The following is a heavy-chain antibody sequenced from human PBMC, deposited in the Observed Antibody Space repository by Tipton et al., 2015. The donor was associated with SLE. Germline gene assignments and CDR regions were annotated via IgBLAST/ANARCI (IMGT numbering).Heavy chain of an antibody. J-gene: IGHJ3*02. V-gene: IGHV4-38-2*01. CDR3: ASHYDFWSGFDI. CDR2: IYHSGGT. CDR1: GYSISSGYY. Sequence: TLSLTCAVSGYSISSGYYWGWIRQPPGKGLEWIGSIYHSGGTYYNPSLKSRVTISVDTSKNQFSLKLSSVTAADTAVYYCASHYDFWSGFDIWGQGTMVTVSS. D-gene: IGHD3-3*01.